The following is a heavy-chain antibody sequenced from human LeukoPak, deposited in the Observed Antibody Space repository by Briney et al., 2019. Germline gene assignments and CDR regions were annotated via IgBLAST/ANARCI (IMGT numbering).Heavy chain of an antibody. CDR2: IIWSGGST. D-gene: IGHD3-10*01. CDR3: ARDDYGSGSWSDY. CDR1: GFTFDDYG. V-gene: IGHV3-20*04. J-gene: IGHJ4*02. Sequence: GGSLRLSCAAAGFTFDDYGMSWVRQAPGKGLEWVSGIIWSGGSTGYADSVKGRFTISRDNAKNSLYLQMNSLRAEDTAFYYCARDDYGSGSWSDYWGQGTPVTVSS.